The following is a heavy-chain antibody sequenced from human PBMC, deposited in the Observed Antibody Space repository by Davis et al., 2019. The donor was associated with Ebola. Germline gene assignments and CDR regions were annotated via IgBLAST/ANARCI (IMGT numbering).Heavy chain of an antibody. CDR1: GFTFDDYA. CDR3: AGVVLWFGIALDYYYGMDV. D-gene: IGHD3-10*01. V-gene: IGHV3-9*01. Sequence: SLKISCAASGFTFDDYAMHWVRQAPGKGLEWVSGISWNSGSIGYADSVKGRFTISRDNAKNSLYLQMNSLRAEDTAVYYCAGVVLWFGIALDYYYGMDVWGQGTTVTVSS. CDR2: ISWNSGSI. J-gene: IGHJ6*02.